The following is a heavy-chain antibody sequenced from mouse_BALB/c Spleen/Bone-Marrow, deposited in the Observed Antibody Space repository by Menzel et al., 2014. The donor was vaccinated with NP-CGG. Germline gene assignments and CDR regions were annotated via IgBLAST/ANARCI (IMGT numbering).Heavy chain of an antibody. D-gene: IGHD2-14*01. CDR2: INPYNDGT. Sequence: LVESGPELVKLGASVKMSCTASGYTFTSYVMHWVKQKPGQGLEWIGYINPYNDGTKYNEKFKGKATLTSDKSSSTAYMELSSLTSEDSAVYYCAKGGNYRYDFDYWGQGTTLTVSS. V-gene: IGHV1-14*01. CDR1: GYTFTSYV. CDR3: AKGGNYRYDFDY. J-gene: IGHJ2*01.